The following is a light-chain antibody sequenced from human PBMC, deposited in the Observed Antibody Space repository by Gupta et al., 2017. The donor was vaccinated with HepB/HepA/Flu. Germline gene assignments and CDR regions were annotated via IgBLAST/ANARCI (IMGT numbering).Light chain of an antibody. J-gene: IGKJ1*01. CDR2: GAS. V-gene: IGKV1-39*01. CDR1: QSVGTC. Sequence: IQMTQSPSSLSASVGDRITITCRASQSVGTCLNWYQQKPGKAPNLLFHGASSLQSGVPSRFSASGSGTDFTLTISSLQPDDFATYYCQQSYSSPRTFGQGTKVQ. CDR3: QQSYSSPRT.